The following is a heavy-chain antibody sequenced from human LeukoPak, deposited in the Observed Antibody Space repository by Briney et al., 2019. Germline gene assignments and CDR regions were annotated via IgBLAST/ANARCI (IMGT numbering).Heavy chain of an antibody. J-gene: IGHJ4*02. CDR1: GFTFSTYA. CDR3: ARYYYDSSGHDY. CDR2: IYSGGST. D-gene: IGHD3-22*01. Sequence: GGSLRLSCAASGFTFSTYAMSWVRQAPGKGLEWVSVIYSGGSTYYADSVKGRFTIPRDNSKNTLYLQMNSLRAEDTAVYYCARYYYDSSGHDYWGQGTLVTVSS. V-gene: IGHV3-66*01.